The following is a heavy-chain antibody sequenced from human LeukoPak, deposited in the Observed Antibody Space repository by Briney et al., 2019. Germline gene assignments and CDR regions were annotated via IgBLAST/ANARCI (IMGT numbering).Heavy chain of an antibody. D-gene: IGHD3-10*01. CDR1: GFTVSSNY. CDR2: IYSGGST. J-gene: IGHJ4*02. Sequence: PGGSLRLSCAASGFTVSSNYMSWVRQAPGKGLEWVSVIYSGGSTYYADSVKGRFTISRDNSKNTLYLHMNSLRAEDTAIYYCAKETETRGYFDYWGQGTLVTVSS. V-gene: IGHV3-53*01. CDR3: AKETETRGYFDY.